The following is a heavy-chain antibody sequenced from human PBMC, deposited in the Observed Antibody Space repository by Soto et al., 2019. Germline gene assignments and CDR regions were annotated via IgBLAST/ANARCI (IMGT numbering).Heavy chain of an antibody. Sequence: EESLKISCKGSGYTFTSYWIGWVRQMPGKGLEWMGIIYPGDSDTRYSPSFQGQVTISADKSISTAYLQWSSPKASDTATYYCARRYVFLQVPCYYFYMDVRGKAIPVSGS. CDR2: IYPGDSDT. J-gene: IGHJ6*03. CDR3: ARRYVFLQVPCYYFYMDV. CDR1: GYTFTSYW. V-gene: IGHV5-51*01. D-gene: IGHD3-10*01.